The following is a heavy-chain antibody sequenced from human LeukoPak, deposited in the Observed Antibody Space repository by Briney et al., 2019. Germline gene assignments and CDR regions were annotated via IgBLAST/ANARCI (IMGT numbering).Heavy chain of an antibody. CDR3: ARMGSQWLVPYYFDY. CDR1: GGSISSYY. Sequence: PSETLSLTCTVSGGSISSYYWCWIRQPPGKGLEWIGYIYYSGSTNYNPSLKSRVTISVDTSKNQFSLKLSSVTAADTAVYYCARMGSQWLVPYYFDYWGQGTLVTVSS. V-gene: IGHV4-59*01. J-gene: IGHJ4*02. D-gene: IGHD6-19*01. CDR2: IYYSGST.